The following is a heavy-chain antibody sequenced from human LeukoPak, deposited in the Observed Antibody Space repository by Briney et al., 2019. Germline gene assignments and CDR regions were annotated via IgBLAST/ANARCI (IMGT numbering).Heavy chain of an antibody. D-gene: IGHD3-22*01. CDR1: GYTFTSYG. V-gene: IGHV1-18*01. Sequence: GASVKVSCKASGYTFTSYGISWVRQAPGQGLEWMGWISAYNGNTNYAQKLQGRVTMTTDTSTSTAYMELRSLRSDDTAVYYCAREPWPDSSGYPLGGDFDYWGQGTLVTVSS. CDR3: AREPWPDSSGYPLGGDFDY. CDR2: ISAYNGNT. J-gene: IGHJ4*02.